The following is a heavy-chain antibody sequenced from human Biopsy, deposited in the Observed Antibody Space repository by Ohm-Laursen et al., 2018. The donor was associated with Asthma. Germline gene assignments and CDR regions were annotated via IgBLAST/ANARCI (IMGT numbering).Heavy chain of an antibody. CDR2: IYYSGST. Sequence: QTLSLTCTVSYGSITSGGYYWTWIRQHPGKGLEWIGFIYYSGSTYYNPSLKSRVSISIDTSKNQFSLKLSSVTAADTAVYYCARASGGLDPWGQGTLVTVSS. CDR3: ARASGGLDP. J-gene: IGHJ5*02. V-gene: IGHV4-31*03. D-gene: IGHD2-15*01. CDR1: YGSITSGGYY.